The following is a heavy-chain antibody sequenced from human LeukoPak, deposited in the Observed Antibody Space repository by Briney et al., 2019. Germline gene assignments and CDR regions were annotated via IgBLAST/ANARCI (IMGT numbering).Heavy chain of an antibody. CDR3: ARLSTIFGVAKGTFDY. CDR2: IYHSGST. CDR1: GYSISSGYY. Sequence: SETLSLTCAVSGYSISSGYYWGWIRQPPGKGLELIGSIYHSGSTYYNPSLKSRVTISVDTSKNQFSLKLSSVTAADTAVYYCARLSTIFGVAKGTFDYWGQGTLVTVSS. J-gene: IGHJ4*02. V-gene: IGHV4-38-2*01. D-gene: IGHD3-3*01.